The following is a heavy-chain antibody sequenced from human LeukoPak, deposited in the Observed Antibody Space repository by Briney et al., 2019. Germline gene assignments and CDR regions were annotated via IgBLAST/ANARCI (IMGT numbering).Heavy chain of an antibody. CDR3: ARTPWIQLWLEIRPVYFDY. Sequence: SETLSLTCTVSGGSISSGGYYWSWIRQHPGKGLEWIGYIYYSGSTYYNPSLKSRVTISVDTSKNQFSLKLSSVTAADTAVYYCARTPWIQLWLEIRPVYFDYWGQGTLVTVSS. CDR1: GGSISSGGYY. D-gene: IGHD5-18*01. V-gene: IGHV4-31*03. J-gene: IGHJ4*02. CDR2: IYYSGST.